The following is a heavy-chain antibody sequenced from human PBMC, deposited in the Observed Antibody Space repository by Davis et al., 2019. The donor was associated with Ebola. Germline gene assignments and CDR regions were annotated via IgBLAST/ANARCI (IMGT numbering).Heavy chain of an antibody. J-gene: IGHJ3*02. V-gene: IGHV4-34*01. CDR2: INHSGST. D-gene: IGHD1-26*01. CDR1: GGSISSYY. CDR3: ARPWYSGTYYDAYDI. Sequence: SETLSLTCTVSGGSISSYYWSWIRQPPGKGLEWIGEINHSGSTNYNPSLKSRVTISVDTSKNQFSLKLSSVTAADTAVYYCARPWYSGTYYDAYDIWGQGTMVAVSS.